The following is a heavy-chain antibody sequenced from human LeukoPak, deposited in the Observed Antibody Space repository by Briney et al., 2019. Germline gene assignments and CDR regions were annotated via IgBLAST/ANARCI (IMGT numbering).Heavy chain of an antibody. CDR3: AKNSLAATGEIDWYFDL. Sequence: GGSLRLSCAASGLTVSSSYMSWVRQAPGKGLEWVAVISYDGGDKYYTDSVKGRFTISRDNSKNTLYLQMNSLRAEDTAVYYCAKNSLAATGEIDWYFDLWGRGTLVTVSS. J-gene: IGHJ2*01. D-gene: IGHD6-13*01. CDR2: ISYDGGDK. V-gene: IGHV3-30*18. CDR1: GLTVSSSY.